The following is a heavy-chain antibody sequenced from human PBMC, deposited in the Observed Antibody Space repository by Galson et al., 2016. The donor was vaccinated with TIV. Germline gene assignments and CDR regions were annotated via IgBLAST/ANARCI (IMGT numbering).Heavy chain of an antibody. CDR2: INHRAIT. V-gene: IGHV4-34*01. D-gene: IGHD1-1*01. CDR3: ARYSNDEGDAYGFAY. CDR1: GGSLSGYY. J-gene: IGHJ4*02. Sequence: LSLTCAVYGGSLSGYYWSWIRQSPGKGLEWIGEINHRAITDYNPSLKSRVAISVDTSKNQFSLKVSSVTAADTAVYYCARYSNDEGDAYGFAYWGQGTLVTVSS.